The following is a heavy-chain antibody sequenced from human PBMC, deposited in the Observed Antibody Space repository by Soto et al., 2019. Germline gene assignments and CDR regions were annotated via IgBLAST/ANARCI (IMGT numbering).Heavy chain of an antibody. V-gene: IGHV3-73*01. CDR2: IRSKANSYAT. CDR1: GFTFSGSA. CDR3: TRTHPADGLYYMDV. Sequence: EVQLVESGGGLVQPGGSLKLSCAASGFTFSGSAMHWVRQASGKGLEWVGRIRSKANSYATAYAASVKGRFTISRDDSKNTAYLQMNGLKTEDTAVYYCTRTHPADGLYYMDVWGKGTTVTVSS. J-gene: IGHJ6*03.